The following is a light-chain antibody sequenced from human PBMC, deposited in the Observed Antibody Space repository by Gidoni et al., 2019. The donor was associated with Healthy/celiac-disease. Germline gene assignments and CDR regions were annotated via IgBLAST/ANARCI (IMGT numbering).Light chain of an antibody. Sequence: QSALTQPASVSGSPGQSITISCTGTSSDVGGYNYVSWYQPHPGKAPKLMIYEVSNRPSGVSTRFSGSKSGNTASLTISGLQAEDEADYYCSSYTSSSTLVVFG. J-gene: IGLJ2*01. V-gene: IGLV2-14*01. CDR2: EVS. CDR1: SSDVGGYNY. CDR3: SSYTSSSTLVV.